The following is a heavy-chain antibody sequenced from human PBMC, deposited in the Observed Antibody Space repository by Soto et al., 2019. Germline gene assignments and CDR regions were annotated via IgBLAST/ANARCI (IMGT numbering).Heavy chain of an antibody. CDR2: ISAYNGNT. Sequence: ASVKVSCKASGYTFTSYGISWVRQAPGQGLEWMGWISAYNGNTNYAQKLQGRVTMTTDTSTSTAYMELRSLRSDDTAVYYCASDMPGWYCSGGSCLNWFDPWGQGTLVTVSS. J-gene: IGHJ5*02. CDR3: ASDMPGWYCSGGSCLNWFDP. CDR1: GYTFTSYG. D-gene: IGHD2-15*01. V-gene: IGHV1-18*01.